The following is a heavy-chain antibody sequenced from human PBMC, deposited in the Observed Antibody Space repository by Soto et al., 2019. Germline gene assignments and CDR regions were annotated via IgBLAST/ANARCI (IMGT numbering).Heavy chain of an antibody. CDR2: IYYSGST. D-gene: IGHD2-21*02. V-gene: IGHV4-31*03. J-gene: IGHJ5*02. Sequence: LSLTCTVSGGSISSGGYYWSWIRQHPGKGLEWIGYIYYSGSTYYNPSLKSRITISVDTSKNQFSLKLSSVTAADTAVYYCARSSPVVTAPWGQGTLVTVSS. CDR3: ARSSPVVTAP. CDR1: GGSISSGGYY.